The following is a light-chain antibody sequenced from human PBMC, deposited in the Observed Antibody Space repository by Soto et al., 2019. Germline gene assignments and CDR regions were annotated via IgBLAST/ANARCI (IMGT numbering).Light chain of an antibody. V-gene: IGKV1-5*01. CDR1: QSIDSW. CDR3: QQTYTSVAT. J-gene: IGKJ1*01. Sequence: DIQMTQSPSTLSASVGDRVTITCRASQSIDSWLAWYQQKPGKAPKLLMYDASSLESGVSSRFSGSGSGTEFTLIISSLQPDDFATYYCQQTYTSVATFGQGTKVDIK. CDR2: DAS.